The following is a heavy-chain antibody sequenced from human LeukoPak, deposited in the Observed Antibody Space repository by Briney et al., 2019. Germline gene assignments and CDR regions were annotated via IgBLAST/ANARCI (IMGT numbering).Heavy chain of an antibody. V-gene: IGHV4-39*01. D-gene: IGHD6-13*01. CDR3: AGPGPIAAAGTYEDY. J-gene: IGHJ4*02. CDR1: GGSISSSSYY. CDR2: IYYSGST. Sequence: SETLSLTCTVSGGSISSSSYYWGWIRQPPGKGLEWIGSIYYSGSTYHNPSLKSRVTISVDTSKNQFPLKLSSVTAADTAVYYCAGPGPIAAAGTYEDYWGQGTLVTVS.